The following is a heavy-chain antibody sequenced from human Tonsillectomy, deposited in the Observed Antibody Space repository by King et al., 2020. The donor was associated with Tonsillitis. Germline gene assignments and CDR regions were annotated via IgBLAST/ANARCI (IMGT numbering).Heavy chain of an antibody. V-gene: IGHV4-39*07. CDR1: GGSISSSSYY. CDR3: AGRSGDYGDPGGFSSAFDI. J-gene: IGHJ3*02. D-gene: IGHD4-17*01. Sequence: QLQESGPGLVKPSETLSLTCTVSGGSISSSSYYWGWIRQPPGKGLEWIGRIYYSGSTYYNPSLKSRVTISVDTSKNQFSLKLSSVTAADTAVYYCAGRSGDYGDPGGFSSAFDIWGQGTMVTVSS. CDR2: IYYSGST.